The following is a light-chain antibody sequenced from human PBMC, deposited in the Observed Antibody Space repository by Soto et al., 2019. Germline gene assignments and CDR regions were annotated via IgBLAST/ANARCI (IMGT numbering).Light chain of an antibody. CDR1: QSIGRC. CDR3: QQYNSYSVT. CDR2: DAS. Sequence: DIQMTQSPSTLSASVGDRVTITCRASQSIGRCLAWYQHQPGKAPKLLIYDASTLESGVPSRFSGTGSGTEFTFSITSLQPDDFATYYCQQYNSYSVTFGQGTKVDIK. V-gene: IGKV1-5*01. J-gene: IGKJ1*01.